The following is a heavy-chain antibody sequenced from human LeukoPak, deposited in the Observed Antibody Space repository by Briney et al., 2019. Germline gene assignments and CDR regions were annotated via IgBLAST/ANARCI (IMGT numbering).Heavy chain of an antibody. CDR2: IKRDGSKV. D-gene: IGHD3-10*01. V-gene: IGHV3-7*05. CDR1: GFTFRTYW. J-gene: IGHJ4*02. CDR3: TRDSQGSGIYSVDY. Sequence: GGSLRLSCAASGFTFRTYWMSWVRQAPGKGLEWVANIKRDGSKVYYVDSVKGRFTISRDNDKNSLYLQMNSLRAEDTAVYYCTRDSQGSGIYSVDYWGQGTLVTVSS.